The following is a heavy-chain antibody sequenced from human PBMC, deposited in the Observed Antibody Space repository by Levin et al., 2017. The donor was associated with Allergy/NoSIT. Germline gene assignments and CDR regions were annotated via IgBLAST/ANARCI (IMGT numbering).Heavy chain of an antibody. CDR2: TRNKANSYTT. CDR1: GFTFSDHY. Sequence: GGSLRLSCAASGFTFSDHYMDWVRQAPGKGLEWVGRTRNKANSYTTEYAASVKGRFTISRDDSKNSLYLQMNSLKTEDTAVYYCARQRAVAGTGGYYYDYMDVWGKGTTVTVSS. CDR3: ARQRAVAGTGGYYYDYMDV. J-gene: IGHJ6*03. D-gene: IGHD6-19*01. V-gene: IGHV3-72*01.